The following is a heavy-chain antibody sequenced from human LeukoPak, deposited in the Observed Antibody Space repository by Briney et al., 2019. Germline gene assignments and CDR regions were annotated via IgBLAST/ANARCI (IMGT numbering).Heavy chain of an antibody. CDR1: GGSISSYY. CDR2: IYYSGST. V-gene: IGHV4-59*01. Sequence: SETLSLTCTVSGGSISSYYWSWIRQPPGKGLEWIGYIYYSGSTNYNPSLKSRVTISVDTSKNQFSLKLSSVTAADTAVYYCARDYGSGSYYGDENAFDIWGQGTMVTVSS. D-gene: IGHD3-10*01. J-gene: IGHJ3*02. CDR3: ARDYGSGSYYGDENAFDI.